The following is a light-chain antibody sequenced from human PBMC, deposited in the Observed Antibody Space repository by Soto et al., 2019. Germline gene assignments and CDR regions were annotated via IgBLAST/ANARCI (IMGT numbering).Light chain of an antibody. V-gene: IGKV2-28*01. Sequence: DIVMTQSPLSLPVTPGEPASISCRSNQSLLHTNGYNYLDWYLQKSGQSPQLLIYLGSTRASGVPDRFNGSGSGTDFTLKIRRVEAEDVGVYYCMQPLHTPWTFGQGTKVDIK. J-gene: IGKJ1*01. CDR3: MQPLHTPWT. CDR2: LGS. CDR1: QSLLHTNGYNY.